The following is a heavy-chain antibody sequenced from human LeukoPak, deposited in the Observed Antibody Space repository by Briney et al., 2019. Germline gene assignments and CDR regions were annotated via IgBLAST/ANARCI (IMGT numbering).Heavy chain of an antibody. CDR1: GYSFTSYW. CDR2: IYPGDSDT. CDR3: ARRHYNNYGFDY. D-gene: IGHD4-11*01. J-gene: IGHJ4*02. Sequence: GETLKISCKGSGYSFTSYWIGCVRQMPGKGLGWMGIIYPGDSDTRYSPSFQGKVIISADKSISTAYLQWSSLKASDTAMYYCARRHYNNYGFDYWGQGTLVTVSS. V-gene: IGHV5-51*01.